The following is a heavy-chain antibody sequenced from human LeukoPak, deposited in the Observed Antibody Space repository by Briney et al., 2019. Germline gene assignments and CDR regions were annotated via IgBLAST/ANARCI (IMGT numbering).Heavy chain of an antibody. Sequence: GGALRLSCAASGFTFSSYAMSWVRQAPGKGVEGVSGISGSGDSGNSDTTSYGDSVKGRVTISRHDSKTTLYLQMNSLSAEDTAVYYCAKDTPELLLWFGDLSGFDYWGQGTLVTVSS. J-gene: IGHJ4*02. V-gene: IGHV3-23*01. D-gene: IGHD3-10*01. CDR2: ISGSGDSGNSDTT. CDR1: GFTFSSYA. CDR3: AKDTPELLLWFGDLSGFDY.